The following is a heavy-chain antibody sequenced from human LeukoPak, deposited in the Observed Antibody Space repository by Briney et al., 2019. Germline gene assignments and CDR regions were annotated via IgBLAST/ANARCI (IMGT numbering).Heavy chain of an antibody. J-gene: IGHJ4*02. V-gene: IGHV3-49*03. D-gene: IGHD6-13*01. Sequence: RSLRLSCTASGFTFGDYAMSWFRQVPGKGLEWVGFIRSKAYGGTTEYAASVKGRFTISRDDSKSIAYLQMNSLKTEDTAVYYCTRDEQQLEAFDYWGQGTLVTVSS. CDR2: IRSKAYGGTT. CDR3: TRDEQQLEAFDY. CDR1: GFTFGDYA.